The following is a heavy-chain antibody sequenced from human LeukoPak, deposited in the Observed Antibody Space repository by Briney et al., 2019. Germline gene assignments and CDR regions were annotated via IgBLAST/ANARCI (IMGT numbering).Heavy chain of an antibody. CDR1: GFTFSSYG. J-gene: IGHJ6*02. D-gene: IGHD3-22*01. V-gene: IGHV3-33*01. CDR2: IWYDGSNK. Sequence: PGGSLRLSCAASGFTFSSYGMHWVRQAPGKGLEWVAVIWYDGSNKYYADSVKGRFTTSRDNSKNTLYLQMNSLRAEDTAVYYCARDDNGMDVWGQGTTVTVSS. CDR3: ARDDNGMDV.